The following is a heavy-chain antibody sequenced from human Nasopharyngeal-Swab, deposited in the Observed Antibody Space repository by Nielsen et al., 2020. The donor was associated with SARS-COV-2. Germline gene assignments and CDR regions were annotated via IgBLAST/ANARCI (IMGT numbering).Heavy chain of an antibody. J-gene: IGHJ2*01. CDR3: ARVPIGGATSLYWYFDL. CDR2: IYYSGST. V-gene: IGHV4-59*01. Sequence: SETLSLSCTVSGGSISSYYWSWIRQPPGKGLEWFGYIYYSGSTNYNPSLKSRVTISVDTSKDQFSLKLSSVTAADTAVYYCARVPIGGATSLYWYFDLWGRGTLVTVSS. CDR1: GGSISSYY. D-gene: IGHD1-26*01.